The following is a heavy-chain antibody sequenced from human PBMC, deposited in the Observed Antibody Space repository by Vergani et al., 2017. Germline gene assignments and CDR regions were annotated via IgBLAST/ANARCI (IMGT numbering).Heavy chain of an antibody. CDR1: GFTFTSSA. J-gene: IGHJ6*04. CDR2: IVVGSGNT. CDR3: AASSSPYYYYGMDV. V-gene: IGHV1-58*02. D-gene: IGHD6-13*01. Sequence: QMQLVQSGPEVKKPGTSVKVSCKASGFTFTSSAMQGVRQARGQRIEWKGWIVVGSGNTNYAQNFQERVTITRYMSTSTAYMELSSLRSEDTAVYYCAASSSPYYYYGMDVWGKGP.